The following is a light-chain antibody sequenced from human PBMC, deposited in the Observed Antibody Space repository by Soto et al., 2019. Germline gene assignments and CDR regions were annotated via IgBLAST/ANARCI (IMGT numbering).Light chain of an antibody. Sequence: EIVLTQSPGTLSLSPGDRATLSCRASQSVTSDYLAWYQQKPGQAPRLLIDGASIRVTGIPDRFSGSGSGTDFTLTISRLAPEDFALYHCQQYVNSPRVTFGGGTKVEIK. V-gene: IGKV3-20*01. J-gene: IGKJ4*01. CDR3: QQYVNSPRVT. CDR1: QSVTSDY. CDR2: GAS.